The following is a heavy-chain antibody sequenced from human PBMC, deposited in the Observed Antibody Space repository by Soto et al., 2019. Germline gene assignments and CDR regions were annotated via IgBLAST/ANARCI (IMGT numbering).Heavy chain of an antibody. V-gene: IGHV1-18*01. CDR2: ISAYNGNT. D-gene: IGHD6-19*01. CDR3: ARVQKSGWYEGYFDY. CDR1: GYTFTSYG. Sequence: ASVKVSCKASGYTFTSYGISWVRQAPGQGLEWMGWISAYNGNTNYAQKLQGRVTMTTDTSTSTAYMELRSLRSDDTAVYYCARVQKSGWYEGYFDYWGQGTLVTVSS. J-gene: IGHJ4*02.